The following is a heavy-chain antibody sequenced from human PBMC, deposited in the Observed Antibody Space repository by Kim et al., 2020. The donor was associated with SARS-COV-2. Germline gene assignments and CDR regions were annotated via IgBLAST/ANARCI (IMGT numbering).Heavy chain of an antibody. CDR3: ARDLSWPPRITTFGVVEWGAFDI. CDR2: IIPILGIA. J-gene: IGHJ3*02. V-gene: IGHV1-69*04. CDR1: GGTFSSYA. D-gene: IGHD3-3*01. Sequence: SVKVSCKASGGTFSSYAISWVRQAPGQGLEWMGRIIPILGIANYAQKFQGRVTITADKSTSAAYMELSSLRSEDTAVYYCARDLSWPPRITTFGVVEWGAFDIGGQDTSVTVSS.